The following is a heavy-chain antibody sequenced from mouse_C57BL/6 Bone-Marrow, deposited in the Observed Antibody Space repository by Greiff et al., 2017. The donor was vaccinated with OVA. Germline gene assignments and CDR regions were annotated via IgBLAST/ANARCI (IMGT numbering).Heavy chain of an antibody. D-gene: IGHD2-5*01. CDR1: GYSITSGYY. V-gene: IGHV3-6*01. CDR2: ISYDGSN. CDR3: AREGDYSNPYYFDY. J-gene: IGHJ2*01. Sequence: ESGPGLVKPSQSLSLTCSVTGYSITSGYYWNWIRQFPGNKLEWMGYISYDGSNNYNPSLKNRISITRDTSKNQFFLKLNSVTTEDTATYYCAREGDYSNPYYFDYWGQGTTLTVSS.